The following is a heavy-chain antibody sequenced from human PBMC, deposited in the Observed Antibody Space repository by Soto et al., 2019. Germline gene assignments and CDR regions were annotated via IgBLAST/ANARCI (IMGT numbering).Heavy chain of an antibody. CDR3: ASPSALQYYDFWSGPNPLRNYYYGMDV. J-gene: IGHJ6*02. Sequence: GASVKVSCKASGYTFTGYYMHWVRQAPGQGLEWMGWINPNSGGTNYAQKFQGRVTMTRDTSISTACMELSRLRSDDTAVYYCASPSALQYYDFWSGPNPLRNYYYGMDVWGQGTTVTVSS. D-gene: IGHD3-3*01. CDR1: GYTFTGYY. V-gene: IGHV1-2*02. CDR2: INPNSGGT.